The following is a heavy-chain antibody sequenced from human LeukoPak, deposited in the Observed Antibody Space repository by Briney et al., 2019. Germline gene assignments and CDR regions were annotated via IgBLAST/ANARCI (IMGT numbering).Heavy chain of an antibody. D-gene: IGHD6-13*01. J-gene: IGHJ6*02. CDR3: ARVSSSWYYYYYYGMDV. CDR1: GFTFSSYW. V-gene: IGHV3-74*01. Sequence: PGGSLRLSCAASGFTFSSYWMHWVRQAPGKGLVWVSRINSDGSSTSYAGSVKGRFTISRDNAKNTLYLQMNSLRAEDTAVYYCARVSSSWYYYYYYGMDVWGQGTTVTVSS. CDR2: INSDGSST.